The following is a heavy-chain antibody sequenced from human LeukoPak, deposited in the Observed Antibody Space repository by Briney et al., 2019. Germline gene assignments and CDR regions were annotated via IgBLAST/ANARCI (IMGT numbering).Heavy chain of an antibody. CDR2: ISSSSSTI. CDR3: ARSSGSPVPDY. D-gene: IGHD1-26*01. J-gene: IGHJ4*02. V-gene: IGHV3-48*01. Sequence: GGSLRLSCAASGFTFSSYSMNWVRQAPGKGLEWVSYISSSSSTIYYADSVKGRFTISRDNSKNTLYLQMNSLRAEDTAVYYCARSSGSPVPDYWGQGTLVTVSS. CDR1: GFTFSSYS.